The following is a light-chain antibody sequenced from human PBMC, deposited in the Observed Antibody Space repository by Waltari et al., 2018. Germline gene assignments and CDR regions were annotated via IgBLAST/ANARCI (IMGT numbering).Light chain of an antibody. Sequence: EIVLTQSPGTLSLSPGERATLSCRASQSVSSSYLAWYQQKPGQAPRRLLYGASSRATGIPDRFSGSGSGTDFTLTISRLEPEDFAVYYCQQYGSSPPTFGQGTKVEIK. J-gene: IGKJ1*01. CDR1: QSVSSSY. CDR3: QQYGSSPPT. CDR2: GAS. V-gene: IGKV3-20*01.